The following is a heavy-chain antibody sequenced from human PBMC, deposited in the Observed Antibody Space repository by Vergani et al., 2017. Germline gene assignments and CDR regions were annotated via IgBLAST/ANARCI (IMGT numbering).Heavy chain of an antibody. J-gene: IGHJ4*02. CDR1: GFTFSSYA. V-gene: IGHV3-23*01. Sequence: EVQLLESGGGLVQPGGSLRLSCAASGFTFSSYAMSWVRQAPGKGLEWVSAISGSGGSTYYADSVKGRFTISRDNSKNTLYLQMNSLRAEDTAVYYCAKDRGYSSSLSYFDYWGQGTLSPSPQ. CDR3: AKDRGYSSSLSYFDY. D-gene: IGHD6-13*01. CDR2: ISGSGGST.